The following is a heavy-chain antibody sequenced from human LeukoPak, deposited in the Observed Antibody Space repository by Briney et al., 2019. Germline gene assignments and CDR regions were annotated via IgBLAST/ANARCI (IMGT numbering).Heavy chain of an antibody. CDR3: ARVITMVRGVTNWFDP. J-gene: IGHJ5*02. CDR2: ISAYNGNT. CDR1: GYTFTSYG. V-gene: IGHV1-18*01. Sequence: ASVKVSCKASGYTFTSYGISWVRQAPGQGLEWMGWISAYNGNTNYAQKLQGRVTMTTDTSTSTAYMELRSLRSDDTAVYYCARVITMVRGVTNWFDPWGQGTLVTVSS. D-gene: IGHD3-10*01.